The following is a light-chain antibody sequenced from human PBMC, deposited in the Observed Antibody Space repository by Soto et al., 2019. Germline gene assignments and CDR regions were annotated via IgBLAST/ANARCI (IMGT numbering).Light chain of an antibody. V-gene: IGLV2-11*01. J-gene: IGLJ1*01. CDR2: NVN. Sequence: QSALTQPRSVSGSPGQSVTISCTGTSSDVGGYNYVSWYQQHPGKAPKLMIFNVNERPSGVPDRFSGSKSGNTASLTISALQAEDEADYYCCSYAGSYKYVFGIGTKLTVL. CDR1: SSDVGGYNY. CDR3: CSYAGSYKYV.